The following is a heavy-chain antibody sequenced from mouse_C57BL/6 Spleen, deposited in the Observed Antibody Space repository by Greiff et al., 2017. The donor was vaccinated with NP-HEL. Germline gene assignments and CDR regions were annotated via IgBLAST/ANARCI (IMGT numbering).Heavy chain of an antibody. J-gene: IGHJ4*01. CDR1: GYTFTSYW. V-gene: IGHV1-50*01. CDR2: IDPSDSYT. CDR3: ARRTSAMDY. Sequence: VQLQQPGAELVKPGASVKLSCKASGYTFTSYWMQWVKQRPGQGLEWIGEIDPSDSYTNYNQKFKGKATLTVDTSSSTAYMQLSSLTSEDSAVYYCARRTSAMDYWGQGTSVTVSS. D-gene: IGHD2-13*01.